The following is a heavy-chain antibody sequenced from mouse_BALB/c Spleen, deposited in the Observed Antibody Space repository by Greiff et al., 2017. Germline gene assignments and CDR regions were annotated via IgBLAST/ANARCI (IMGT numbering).Heavy chain of an antibody. V-gene: IGHV1S81*02. CDR3: ARGIYYDPYYAMDY. D-gene: IGHD2-4*01. CDR2: INPSNGRT. Sequence: VQLQQPGAELVKPAASVKLSCKASGYTFTSYWMHWVKQRPGQGLEWIGEINPSNGRTNYNEKFKSKATLTVDKSSSTAYMQLSSLTSEDSAVYYCARGIYYDPYYAMDYWGQGTPVTVSS. J-gene: IGHJ4*01. CDR1: GYTFTSYW.